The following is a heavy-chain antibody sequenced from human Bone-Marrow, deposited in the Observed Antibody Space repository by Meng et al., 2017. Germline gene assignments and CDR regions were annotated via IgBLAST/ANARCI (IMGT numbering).Heavy chain of an antibody. CDR2: SSWNSGSI. CDR3: AKDRKPNWNYGGDAFDI. Sequence: SLKISCAASGFTFDDYAMHRVRQAPGKGLEWVAGSSWNSGSIGYADSVKGRFTISRDNAKNSLYLQMNSLRAEDTALYYCAKDRKPNWNYGGDAFDIWGQGTMVTVSS. CDR1: GFTFDDYA. D-gene: IGHD1-7*01. J-gene: IGHJ3*02. V-gene: IGHV3-9*01.